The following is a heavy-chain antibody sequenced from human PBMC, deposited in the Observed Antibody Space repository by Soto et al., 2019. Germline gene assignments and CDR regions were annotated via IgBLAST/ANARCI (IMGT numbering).Heavy chain of an antibody. CDR3: ATALEVGVLDYGMHV. Sequence: GASLSLSCTASGFTFSSYGLQWALQATGKGLEWVAVISYNGRNEYYADSVKGRFTISRDNSMNTVFLQMSSLRPEDTGVYHCATALEVGVLDYGMHVWGQGTAVTVSS. V-gene: IGHV3-30*03. CDR1: GFTFSSYG. D-gene: IGHD2-15*01. CDR2: ISYNGRNE. J-gene: IGHJ6*02.